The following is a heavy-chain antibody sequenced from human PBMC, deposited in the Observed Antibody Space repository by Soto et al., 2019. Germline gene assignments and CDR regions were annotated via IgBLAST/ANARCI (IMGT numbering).Heavy chain of an antibody. CDR2: ISGSGGST. J-gene: IGHJ3*02. CDR3: AKAGVRVVEWLFSPHDAFDI. Sequence: GGSLRLSCAASGFTFSSYAMSWVRQAPGKGLEWVSAISGSGGSTYYADSVKGRFTISRDNSKNTLYLQMNSLRAEDTAVYDCAKAGVRVVEWLFSPHDAFDIWGQGTMVTVSS. V-gene: IGHV3-23*01. D-gene: IGHD3-3*01. CDR1: GFTFSSYA.